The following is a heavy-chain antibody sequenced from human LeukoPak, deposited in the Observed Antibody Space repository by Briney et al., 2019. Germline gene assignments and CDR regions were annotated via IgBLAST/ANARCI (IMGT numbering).Heavy chain of an antibody. CDR3: AKDLGVRTLSGFDF. CDR1: GFTFSNHA. Sequence: GGSLRLSCAASGFTFSNHAMSWVRPAPGKGPEWVSTISGTGGATYYADSVKGRFTISRDNSKNTLYLQMSTLRAEDTAVYYCAKDLGVRTLSGFDFWGQGTQVTVSS. CDR2: ISGTGGAT. V-gene: IGHV3-23*01. J-gene: IGHJ4*02. D-gene: IGHD3-10*01.